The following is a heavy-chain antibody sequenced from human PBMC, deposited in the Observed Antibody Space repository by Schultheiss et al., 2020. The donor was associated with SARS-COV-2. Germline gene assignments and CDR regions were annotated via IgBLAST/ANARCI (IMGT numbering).Heavy chain of an antibody. Sequence: GGSLRLSCAASGFTFRNYWMDWVRQAPGKGLEWVSAISSSGTYIYYADSLRGRFTISRDNAKNSLYLQMNSLRPDDTAVYYCARDGSPAEYGAYWGQGILVTVSS. D-gene: IGHD1-26*01. CDR3: ARDGSPAEYGAY. J-gene: IGHJ4*02. V-gene: IGHV3-21*01. CDR2: ISSSGTYI. CDR1: GFTFRNYW.